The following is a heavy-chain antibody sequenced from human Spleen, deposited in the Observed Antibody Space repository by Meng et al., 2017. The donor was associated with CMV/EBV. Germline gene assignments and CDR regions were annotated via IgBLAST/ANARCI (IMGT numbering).Heavy chain of an antibody. CDR1: GGSFSGYY. V-gene: IGHV4-34*01. Sequence: LSLPCAGYGGSFSGYYWSWVRQPPGKGLEWIGEINRSGSTNYNPSLKSRVTISVDTSKNQFSLKLSSVTAADTAVYYCARQMTMVQRDWGQGTLVTVSS. J-gene: IGHJ4*02. CDR2: INRSGST. CDR3: ARQMTMVQRD. D-gene: IGHD4/OR15-4a*01.